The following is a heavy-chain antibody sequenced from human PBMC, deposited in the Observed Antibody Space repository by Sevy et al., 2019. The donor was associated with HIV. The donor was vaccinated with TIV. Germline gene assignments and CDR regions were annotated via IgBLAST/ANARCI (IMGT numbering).Heavy chain of an antibody. J-gene: IGHJ6*02. CDR1: GVTFGDYA. CDR3: AKAGGINWFYYYYGMDV. D-gene: IGHD1-1*01. Sequence: GGSLRLSCAVSGVTFGDYAMSWVRQAPGKGLEWVSFISGFGDKTYYADSVRGRFTISRDNSKNTLHLQMNSLRAEDTAVYYCAKAGGINWFYYYYGMDVWGQGTTVTVS. CDR2: ISGFGDKT. V-gene: IGHV3-23*01.